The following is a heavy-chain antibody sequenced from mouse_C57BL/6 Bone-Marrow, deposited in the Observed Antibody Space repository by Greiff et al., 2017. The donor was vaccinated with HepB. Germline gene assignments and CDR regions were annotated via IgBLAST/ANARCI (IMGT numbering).Heavy chain of an antibody. V-gene: IGHV1-15*01. CDR3: ARGLRLLFDY. D-gene: IGHD3-2*02. CDR1: GYTFTDYE. J-gene: IGHJ2*01. CDR2: IDPETGGT. Sequence: VHLVESGAELVRPGASVTLSCKASGYTFTDYEMHWVKQTPVHGLEWIGAIDPETGGTAYNQKFKGKAILTADKSSSTAYMELRRLTSEDSAVYYCARGLRLLFDYWCQGTTLTGSS.